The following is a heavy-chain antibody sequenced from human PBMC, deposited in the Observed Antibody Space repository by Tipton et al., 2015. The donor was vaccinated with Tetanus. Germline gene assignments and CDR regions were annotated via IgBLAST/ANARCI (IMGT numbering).Heavy chain of an antibody. J-gene: IGHJ4*02. CDR1: GFTFSSFG. V-gene: IGHV3-23*01. CDR3: AKTGGQAYTVYPLDS. CDR2: ITGGGDST. D-gene: IGHD1-1*01. Sequence: SLRLSCAASGFTFSSFGMTWVRQAPGKGPEWVSLITGGGDSTYYADSVKGRFTVSRDNSKNTLYLQMNSLRADDTAVYYCAKTGGQAYTVYPLDSWGQGTQVTVSS.